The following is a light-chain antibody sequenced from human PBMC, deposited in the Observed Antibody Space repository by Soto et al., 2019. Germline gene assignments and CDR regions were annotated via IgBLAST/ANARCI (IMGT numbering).Light chain of an antibody. CDR3: CSYAGSDTWV. CDR1: SSDVGSYSL. V-gene: IGLV2-23*01. Sequence: QSALTQPASVSGSPGQSITISCTGTSSDVGSYSLVSWYQQHPVKTPKLMIYEGNKRPSGDSNRFSGSKSGNTASLTISGLQAEDEADYYCCSYAGSDTWVFGGGTQLTVL. CDR2: EGN. J-gene: IGLJ3*02.